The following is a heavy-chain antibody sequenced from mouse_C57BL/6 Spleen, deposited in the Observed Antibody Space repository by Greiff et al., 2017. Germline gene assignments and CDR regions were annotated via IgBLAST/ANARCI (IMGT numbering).Heavy chain of an antibody. CDR3: AREDGYYVRAWFAY. CDR2: ISYDGSN. CDR1: GYSITSGYY. V-gene: IGHV3-6*01. J-gene: IGHJ3*01. Sequence: DVQLQESGPGLVKPSQSLSLTCSVTGYSITSGYYWNWIRQFPGNKLEWMGYISYDGSNNYNPSLKNRISITRDTSKNQFFLKLNSVTTEDTATYYCAREDGYYVRAWFAYWGQGTLVTVSA. D-gene: IGHD2-3*01.